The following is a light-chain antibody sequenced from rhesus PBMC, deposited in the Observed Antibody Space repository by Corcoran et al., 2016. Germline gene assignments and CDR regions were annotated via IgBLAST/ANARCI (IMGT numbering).Light chain of an antibody. Sequence: DIQMTQSPSSLSASVGDRVIITCRASQGISSWLAWDQQKPGKAPKLLIYKASSLQSGGPSRFSGSGSGTVFPLTLSSLQPEGFAAYYCQHYNSAPFAFGPGTKLDIK. CDR1: QGISSW. CDR3: QHYNSAPFA. CDR2: KAS. V-gene: IGKV1-21*01. J-gene: IGKJ3*01.